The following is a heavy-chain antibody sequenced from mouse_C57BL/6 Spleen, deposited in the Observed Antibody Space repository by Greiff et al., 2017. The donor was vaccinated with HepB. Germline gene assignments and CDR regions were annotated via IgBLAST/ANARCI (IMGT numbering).Heavy chain of an antibody. CDR2: INPNYGTT. J-gene: IGHJ3*01. CDR1: GYSFTDYN. CDR3: AREDYYYGSSAWFAY. D-gene: IGHD1-1*01. Sequence: EVQVVESGPELVKPGASVKISCKASGYSFTDYNMNWVKQSNGKSLEWIGVINPNYGTTSYNQKFKGKATLTVDQSSSTAYMQLNSLTSEDSAVYYCAREDYYYGSSAWFAYWGQGTLVTVSA. V-gene: IGHV1-39*01.